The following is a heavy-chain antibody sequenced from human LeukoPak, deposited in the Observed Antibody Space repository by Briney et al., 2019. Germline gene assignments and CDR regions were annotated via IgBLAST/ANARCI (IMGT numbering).Heavy chain of an antibody. J-gene: IGHJ4*02. Sequence: GGSLRLSCAASGFAFSRYGIVWVRQAPGGGLEWVSGISGSGGNTYYGDSGKGRFTISRDNSKNTVYLQMNSLRAEDTAVYYCAKAQGYLDYWGQGTLATVSS. CDR3: AKAQGYLDY. CDR1: GFAFSRYG. CDR2: ISGSGGNT. V-gene: IGHV3-23*01.